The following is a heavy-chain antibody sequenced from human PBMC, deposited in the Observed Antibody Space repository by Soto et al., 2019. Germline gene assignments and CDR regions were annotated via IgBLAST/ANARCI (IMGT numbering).Heavy chain of an antibody. CDR2: IKSKTDGGTT. Sequence: GFLILSCASSGITFSHAWMSWVRQAPGKGLEWVGRIKSKTDGGTTDYAAPVKGRFTISRDDSKNTLYLQMNSLKTEDTAVYYCTRGYYYYGMDVWGQGTTVTVSS. CDR3: TRGYYYYGMDV. V-gene: IGHV3-15*01. J-gene: IGHJ6*02. CDR1: GITFSHAW.